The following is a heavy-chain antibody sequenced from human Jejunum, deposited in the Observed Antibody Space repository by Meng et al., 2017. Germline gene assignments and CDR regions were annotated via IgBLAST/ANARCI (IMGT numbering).Heavy chain of an antibody. CDR3: ARGGYYSFDY. Sequence: GQLKDPGPGLVKPSETLSLTCAVSCGSISSVYWWTWVRQSPGKGLEWIGEIYHSGSTNYNPSLKSRVTISVDKSKNQFSLKLTSVTAADTAVYYCARGGYYSFDYWGQGTLVTVSS. CDR1: CGSISSVYW. V-gene: IGHV4-4*02. J-gene: IGHJ4*02. D-gene: IGHD5-18*01. CDR2: IYHSGST.